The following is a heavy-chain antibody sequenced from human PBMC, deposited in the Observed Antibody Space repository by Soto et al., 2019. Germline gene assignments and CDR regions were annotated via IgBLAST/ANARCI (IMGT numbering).Heavy chain of an antibody. J-gene: IGHJ5*02. D-gene: IGHD2-15*01. CDR1: AFNFRSSA. Sequence: GGSLRLSCAASAFNFRSSAMTWVRQAPGKGLEWVSAISVSGGSTYYADSVKGRFTISRDSSKNTLYLQMNTLRVDDTAVYYCAVLVVVAATYNWFDPWGQGPLVTVSS. CDR3: AVLVVVAATYNWFDP. V-gene: IGHV3-23*01. CDR2: ISVSGGST.